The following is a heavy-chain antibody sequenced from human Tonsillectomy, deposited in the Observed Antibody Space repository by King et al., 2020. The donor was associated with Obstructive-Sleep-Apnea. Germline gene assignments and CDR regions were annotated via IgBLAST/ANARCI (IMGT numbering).Heavy chain of an antibody. D-gene: IGHD2-2*01. Sequence: VQLVESGGGLVQPGGSLRLSCAASGFTFSSYDMHWVRQATGKGLEWVSAIGTAGDTYYLGSVKGRFTISRENAKNSLYLQMNSLRAGDTAVYYCARDQYQLRTGAVPYYYGMDVWGQGTTVTVSS. CDR1: GFTFSSYD. CDR3: ARDQYQLRTGAVPYYYGMDV. J-gene: IGHJ6*02. CDR2: IGTAGDT. V-gene: IGHV3-13*01.